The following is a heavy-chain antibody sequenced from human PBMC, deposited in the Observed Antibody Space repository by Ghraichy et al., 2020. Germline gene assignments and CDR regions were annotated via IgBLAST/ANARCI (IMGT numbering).Heavy chain of an antibody. CDR2: IIPIFGTA. J-gene: IGHJ4*02. CDR3: ARGPIAAAGLDY. CDR1: GGTFSSYA. V-gene: IGHV1-69*13. Sequence: SVKVSCKASGGTFSSYAISWVRQAPGQGLEWMGGIIPIFGTANYAQKFQGRVTITADESTSTAYMELSSLRSEDTAVYYCARGPIAAAGLDYWGQGTLVTVSS. D-gene: IGHD6-13*01.